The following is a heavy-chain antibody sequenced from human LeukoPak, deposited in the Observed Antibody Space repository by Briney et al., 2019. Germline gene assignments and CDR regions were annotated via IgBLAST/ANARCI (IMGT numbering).Heavy chain of an antibody. D-gene: IGHD2-2*01. CDR2: IYYSGST. CDR3: ARVSNRVVPTARDYHWFDP. J-gene: IGHJ5*02. CDR1: GGSISSYY. V-gene: IGHV4-59*01. Sequence: NPSETLSLTCTVSGGSISSYYWSWIRQPPGKGLEWIGYIYYSGSTNYNPSLKSRVTISVDTSKNQFSLKLSSVTAADTAVYYCARVSNRVVPTARDYHWFDPWGQGTLVTVSS.